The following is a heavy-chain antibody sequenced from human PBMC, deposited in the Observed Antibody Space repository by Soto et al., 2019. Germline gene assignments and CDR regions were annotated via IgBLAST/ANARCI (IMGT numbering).Heavy chain of an antibody. Sequence: GGSLRLSCAASGFSFSSYWMHWVRQAPGKGLVWVSHINSDGSKTTYADSVKGRFTISRDNAKNTLYLQMNSLRAEDTAVYYCARDAYYEDSGGYYYAWGQGTLVTVSS. CDR2: INSDGSKT. CDR3: ARDAYYEDSGGYYYA. CDR1: GFSFSSYW. V-gene: IGHV3-74*01. J-gene: IGHJ4*02. D-gene: IGHD3-22*01.